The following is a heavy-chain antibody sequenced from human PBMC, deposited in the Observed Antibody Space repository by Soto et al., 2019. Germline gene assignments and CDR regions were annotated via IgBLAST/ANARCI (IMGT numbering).Heavy chain of an antibody. CDR1: GFTFSSYG. Sequence: QVQLVESGGGVVQPGRSLRLSCAASGFTFSSYGMHWVRQAPGKGLEWVAVIWYDGSNKYYADSVKGRFTISRDNSKNTLYLQMNSRRAEDTAVYYCARGDDYYGSGSEGWFDPWGQGTLVTVSS. CDR2: IWYDGSNK. CDR3: ARGDDYYGSGSEGWFDP. V-gene: IGHV3-33*01. D-gene: IGHD3-10*01. J-gene: IGHJ5*02.